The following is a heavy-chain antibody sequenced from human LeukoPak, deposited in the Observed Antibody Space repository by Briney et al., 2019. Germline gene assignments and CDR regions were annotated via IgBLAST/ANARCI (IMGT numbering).Heavy chain of an antibody. CDR2: INHSGST. V-gene: IGHV4-34*01. Sequence: SETLSLTCAVYGGSFSGYYWSWIRQPPGKGLEWIGEINHSGSTNYNPSLKSRVTISVDTSKNQFSLKLSSVTAADTAVYYCARGSIRYYYGSGLQLDYWGQGTLVTVSS. D-gene: IGHD3-10*01. CDR1: GGSFSGYY. J-gene: IGHJ4*02. CDR3: ARGSIRYYYGSGLQLDY.